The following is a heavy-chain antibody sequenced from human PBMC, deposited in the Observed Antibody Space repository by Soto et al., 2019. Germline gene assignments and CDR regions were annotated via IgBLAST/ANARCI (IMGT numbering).Heavy chain of an antibody. Sequence: GGSLRLSCAASGFTFSSYAMSWVRQAPGKGLEWVSAISGSGGSTYYADSVKGRFTISRDNSKNTLYLQMNSLRAEDTAVYYCAKDTVTKRPHAYYGMDVWGQGTTVTVSS. CDR2: ISGSGGST. CDR1: GFTFSSYA. J-gene: IGHJ6*02. CDR3: AKDTVTKRPHAYYGMDV. D-gene: IGHD4-17*01. V-gene: IGHV3-23*01.